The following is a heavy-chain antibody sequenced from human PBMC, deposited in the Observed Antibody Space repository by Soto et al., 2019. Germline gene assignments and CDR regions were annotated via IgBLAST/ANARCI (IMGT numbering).Heavy chain of an antibody. CDR3: AREKGAGTYMGFDY. D-gene: IGHD3-10*01. Sequence: QVQLQESGPGLVKPSGTLSLTCAVSGGSISTNNWWRWVRQPPGKGLEWIGEIYHTGGTNYNPSLASRVAMSVDKSKNQFSLNVNSVTAADTAVYYCAREKGAGTYMGFDYWGQGTLVTVSS. V-gene: IGHV4-4*02. J-gene: IGHJ4*02. CDR1: GGSISTNNW. CDR2: IYHTGGT.